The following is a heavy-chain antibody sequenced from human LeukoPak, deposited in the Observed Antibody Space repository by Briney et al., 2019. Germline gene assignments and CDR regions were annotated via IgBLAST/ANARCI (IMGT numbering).Heavy chain of an antibody. V-gene: IGHV1-18*01. D-gene: IGHD3-22*01. CDR1: GYTFTSYG. CDR3: ARDLSDSSGYYTYYFDY. CDR2: ISAYNGNT. Sequence: ASVEVSCKASGYTFTSYGISWVRQAPGQGLEWMGWISAYNGNTNYAQKLQGRVTMTTDTSTSTAYMELRSLRSDDTAVYYCARDLSDSSGYYTYYFDYWGQGTLVTVSS. J-gene: IGHJ4*02.